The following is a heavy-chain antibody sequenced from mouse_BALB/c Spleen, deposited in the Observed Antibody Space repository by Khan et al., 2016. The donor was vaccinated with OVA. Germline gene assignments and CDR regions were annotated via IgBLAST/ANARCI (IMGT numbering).Heavy chain of an antibody. CDR1: GFTFSSYG. Sequence: EVQGVESGGGLVQPGGSRKLSCAASGFTFSSYGMHWVRQAPEKGLEWVAYISGDSNTLYYADTVKGRFTISRDNPKNTLFLQMTSLMSEDTARYYCATSYFYGYYFDYWGPGTTLTVSS. CDR2: ISGDSNTL. D-gene: IGHD1-1*01. V-gene: IGHV5-17*02. J-gene: IGHJ2*01. CDR3: ATSYFYGYYFDY.